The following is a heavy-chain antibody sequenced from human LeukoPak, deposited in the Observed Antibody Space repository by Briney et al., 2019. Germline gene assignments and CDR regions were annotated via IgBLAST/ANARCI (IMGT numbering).Heavy chain of an antibody. D-gene: IGHD3-10*01. CDR2: IYYSGST. V-gene: IGHV4-30-4*01. Sequence: SETLSLTCTVSGGSISSGDYYWSWIRQPPGKGLEWIGYIYYSGSTYYNPSLKSRVTISVDTSKNQFSLKLSSVTAAATAVYYCARGVLLWFGELFASVGYFDYWGQGTLVTVSS. J-gene: IGHJ4*02. CDR1: GGSISSGDYY. CDR3: ARGVLLWFGELFASVGYFDY.